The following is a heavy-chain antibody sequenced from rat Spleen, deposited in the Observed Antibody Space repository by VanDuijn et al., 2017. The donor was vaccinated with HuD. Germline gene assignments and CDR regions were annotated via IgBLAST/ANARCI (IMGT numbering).Heavy chain of an antibody. CDR3: ARHLREASGVMDV. V-gene: IGHV2S12*01. CDR1: GFSLTSNG. CDR2: ISTGGNT. Sequence: QVHLKESGPGLVQSSQTLSLTCTVSGFSLTSNGVSWVRQPPGKGLEWIAAISTGGNTYYNSALRSRLSISRDTSKSQVFLNVNSLQTEDTATYYCARHLREASGVMDVWGQGASVTVSS. J-gene: IGHJ4*01. D-gene: IGHD4-3*01.